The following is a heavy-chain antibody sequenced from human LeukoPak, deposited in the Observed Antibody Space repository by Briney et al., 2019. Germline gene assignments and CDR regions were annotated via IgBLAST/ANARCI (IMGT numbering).Heavy chain of an antibody. Sequence: ASVKVSCKASGDTFTSYYMHWVRQAPGQGLEWMGIINPSGGSTNYAQKFQGRVTMTRDTSASTVYMELSRLRSDDTAVYYCARAYCGGDCFRDWFDPWGQGTLVTVSS. CDR2: INPSGGST. CDR1: GDTFTSYY. J-gene: IGHJ5*02. D-gene: IGHD2-21*02. V-gene: IGHV1-46*01. CDR3: ARAYCGGDCFRDWFDP.